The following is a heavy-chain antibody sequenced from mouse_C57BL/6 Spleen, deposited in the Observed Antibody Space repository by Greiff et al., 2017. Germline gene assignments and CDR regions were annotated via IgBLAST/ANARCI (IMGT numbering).Heavy chain of an antibody. CDR3: ARGDYAGFAY. CDR2: ISYDGSN. D-gene: IGHD1-1*01. J-gene: IGHJ3*01. V-gene: IGHV3-6*01. Sequence: EVQLVESGPGLVKPSQSLSLTCSVTGYSITSGYYWNWIRQFPGNKLEWMGYISYDGSNNYNPSLKNRISITRDTSKNQFFLKLNSVTTEDTATYYCARGDYAGFAYWGQGTLVTVSA. CDR1: GYSITSGYY.